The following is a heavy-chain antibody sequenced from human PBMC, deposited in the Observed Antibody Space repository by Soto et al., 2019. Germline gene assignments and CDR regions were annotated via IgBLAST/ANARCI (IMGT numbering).Heavy chain of an antibody. V-gene: IGHV3-72*01. CDR3: ATGRSVSNREFDY. CDR1: GFTFSDRY. CDR2: SRNKANSYTT. J-gene: IGHJ4*02. Sequence: EVQLVESGGGLVQPGGSLRLSCAVSGFTFSDRYMDWVRQAPGKGLEWVARSRNKANSYTTEYAASVKGRFTIPRDYSENSLYLQMNSLRTEDTAVYYCATGRSVSNREFDYWGQGILVTVSS. D-gene: IGHD1-1*01.